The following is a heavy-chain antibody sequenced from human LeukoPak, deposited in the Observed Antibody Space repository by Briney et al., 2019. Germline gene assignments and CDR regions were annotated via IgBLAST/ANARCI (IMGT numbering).Heavy chain of an antibody. V-gene: IGHV4-30-2*01. D-gene: IGHD2-2*01. CDR1: GGSISSGGYY. J-gene: IGHJ5*02. CDR2: IYHSGST. CDR3: ARCSTSWFDP. Sequence: PSETLSRTCTVSGGSISSGGYYWSWIRQPPGKGLEWIGYIYHSGSTYYNPSLKSRVTISVDRSKNQFSLKLSSVTAADTAVYYCARCSTSWFDPWGQGTLVTVSS.